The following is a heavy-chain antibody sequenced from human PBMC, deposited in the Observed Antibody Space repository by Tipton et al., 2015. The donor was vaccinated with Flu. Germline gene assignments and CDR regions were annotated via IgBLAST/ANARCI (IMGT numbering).Heavy chain of an antibody. D-gene: IGHD3-3*01. CDR1: GGSISSYY. Sequence: TLSLTCTVSGGSISSYYWSWIRQPAGKGLEWIGRIYTSGSTNYNPSLKSRVTMSVDTSKNQFSLKLSSVTAADTAVYYCAREITIFGTNWFDPWGQGTLVTVSS. V-gene: IGHV4-4*07. CDR3: AREITIFGTNWFDP. J-gene: IGHJ5*02. CDR2: IYTSGST.